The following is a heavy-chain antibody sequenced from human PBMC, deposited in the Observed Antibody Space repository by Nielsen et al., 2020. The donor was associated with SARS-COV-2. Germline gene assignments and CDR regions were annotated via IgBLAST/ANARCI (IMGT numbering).Heavy chain of an antibody. D-gene: IGHD6-19*01. CDR2: ISWNSSSI. V-gene: IGHV3-9*01. CDR3: AKDGHSSGWYGAPDY. CDR1: GFTFDDYA. Sequence: SLKISCAASGFTFDDYAMHWVRQAPGKGLEWVSGISWNSSSIGYADSVKGRFTISRDNAKNSLYLQMNSLRAEDTALYYCAKDGHSSGWYGAPDYWGQGTLVTVSS. J-gene: IGHJ4*02.